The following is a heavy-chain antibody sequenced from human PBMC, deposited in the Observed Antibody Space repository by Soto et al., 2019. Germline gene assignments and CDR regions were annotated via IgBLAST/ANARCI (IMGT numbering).Heavy chain of an antibody. V-gene: IGHV4-59*13. CDR2: IHVTGNT. J-gene: IGHJ4*02. Sequence: PSETLSLTCTVSGGSMNNYLCSWIRQTPGGGLQWMGYIHVTGNTYHNPSLKSPVTISVDASKTQFSLTLGSVTAADTDVYYCARGPFFARQHPFDSSGQGILVTVHS. D-gene: IGHD6-13*01. CDR1: GGSMNNYL. CDR3: ARGPFFARQHPFDS.